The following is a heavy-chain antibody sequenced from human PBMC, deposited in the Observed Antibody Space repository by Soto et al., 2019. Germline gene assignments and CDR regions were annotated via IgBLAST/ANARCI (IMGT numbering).Heavy chain of an antibody. D-gene: IGHD5-12*01. J-gene: IGHJ3*02. CDR3: ARDSMATQDAFGI. CDR1: GYTFTSYY. V-gene: IGHV1-46*01. Sequence: ASVKVSCKASGYTFTSYYMHWVRQAPGQGLEWMGIINPSGGSTSYAQRFQGRVTMTRDTSTSTVYMELSSLRSEDTAVYYCARDSMATQDAFGIWGQGTMVTVSS. CDR2: INPSGGST.